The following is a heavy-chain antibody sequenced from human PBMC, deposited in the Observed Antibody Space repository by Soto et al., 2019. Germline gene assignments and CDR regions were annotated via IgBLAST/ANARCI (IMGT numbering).Heavy chain of an antibody. J-gene: IGHJ4*02. D-gene: IGHD3-16*02. Sequence: GGSLRLSCAASGFTFSSYWMSWVRQAPGKGLEWVANIKQDGSEKYYVDSVKGRFTISRDNAKNSLYLQMNSLRAEDTAVYYCARDDGVTFGGVIPRPGGYWGQGTLVTVSS. CDR2: IKQDGSEK. V-gene: IGHV3-7*01. CDR3: ARDDGVTFGGVIPRPGGY. CDR1: GFTFSSYW.